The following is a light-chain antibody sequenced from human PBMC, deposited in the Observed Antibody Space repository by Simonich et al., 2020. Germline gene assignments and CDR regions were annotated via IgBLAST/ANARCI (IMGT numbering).Light chain of an antibody. J-gene: IGKJ2*01. CDR1: QRVLYRSNNKNY. Sequence: DLVMTQSPDPLAVSLGERATINCKSSQRVLYRSNNKNYLAWYQQKPGQPPKLLIYWETTRESGFPDRFSGSGSGTDFTLTISSLQAEDVAVYYCQQYYSTPPYTFGQGTKLEIK. CDR3: QQYYSTPPYT. V-gene: IGKV4-1*01. CDR2: WET.